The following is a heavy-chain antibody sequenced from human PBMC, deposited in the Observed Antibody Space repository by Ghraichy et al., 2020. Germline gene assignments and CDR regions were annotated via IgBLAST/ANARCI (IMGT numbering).Heavy chain of an antibody. CDR2: IYSDGTT. V-gene: IGHV3-53*01. CDR3: ASTGVVGSATSNRVVDY. J-gene: IGHJ4*02. D-gene: IGHD1-26*01. Sequence: GESLNISCAASDFAVSSNYMSWVRQAPGKGLEWVSVIYSDGTTYYADSVRGRFTTSRDNSKNTLYLQLNSLRAEDTAVYYCASTGVVGSATSNRVVDYWGQGTLVTVSS. CDR1: DFAVSSNY.